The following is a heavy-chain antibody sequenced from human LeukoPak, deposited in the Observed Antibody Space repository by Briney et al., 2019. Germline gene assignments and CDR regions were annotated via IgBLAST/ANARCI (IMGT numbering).Heavy chain of an antibody. CDR2: ISYDGSNK. CDR1: GFTFSSDV. CDR3: ARDFIKAYDYGDSGWFDP. J-gene: IGHJ5*02. V-gene: IGHV3-30*04. D-gene: IGHD4-17*01. Sequence: GRSLRLSCAASGFTFSSDVMHWVRQAPGKGLEWVAVISYDGSNKYYADSVKGRFTISRDNSMNTLYLQMNSLRAEDTAVYYCARDFIKAYDYGDSGWFDPWGQGALVTVSS.